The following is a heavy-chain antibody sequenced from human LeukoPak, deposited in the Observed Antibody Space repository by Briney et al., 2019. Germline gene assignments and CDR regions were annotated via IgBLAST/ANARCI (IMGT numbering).Heavy chain of an antibody. CDR3: AKFYDILTGYFDY. J-gene: IGHJ4*02. CDR2: ISGGSGTT. CDR1: GFTFRSYA. Sequence: GGSLRLSCAASGFTFRSYAMSWVRQSPGKGLGWVSGISGGSGTTYYAFYAESVKGRFTVSRDNSKNTLYLQMNGLRAEDTAVYYCAKFYDILTGYFDYWGQGTLVTVSS. V-gene: IGHV3-23*01. D-gene: IGHD3-9*01.